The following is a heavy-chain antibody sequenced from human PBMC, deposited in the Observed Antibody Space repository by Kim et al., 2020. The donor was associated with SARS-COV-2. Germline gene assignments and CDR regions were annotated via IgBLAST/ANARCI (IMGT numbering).Heavy chain of an antibody. CDR1: GHTFTRDS. Sequence: APVKVSCKTSGHTFTRDSIHWVRQAPGQRLEWMGGIDCGNGNTIYSQKFQGRVTFTTDTSASTAYMELSSLRSEDSAVYYCLGGYYFDYWGQGTLVTVSS. D-gene: IGHD2-15*01. V-gene: IGHV1-3*01. J-gene: IGHJ4*02. CDR2: IDCGNGNT. CDR3: LGGYYFDY.